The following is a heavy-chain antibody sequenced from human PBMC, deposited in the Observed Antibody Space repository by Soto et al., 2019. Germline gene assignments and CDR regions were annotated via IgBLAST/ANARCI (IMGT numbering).Heavy chain of an antibody. V-gene: IGHV3-53*01. Sequence: EVQLVESGGGLIQPGGSLRLSCAASGFTVSSNYMSWVRQAPGKGLEWVSVIYSGGSTYYADSVKGRFTISRDNSKNTLYLQMNSLRAEDTAVYYCATKLTYYYDRSGLHLDYWGQGTLVTVSS. CDR1: GFTVSSNY. D-gene: IGHD3-22*01. CDR3: ATKLTYYYDRSGLHLDY. CDR2: IYSGGST. J-gene: IGHJ4*02.